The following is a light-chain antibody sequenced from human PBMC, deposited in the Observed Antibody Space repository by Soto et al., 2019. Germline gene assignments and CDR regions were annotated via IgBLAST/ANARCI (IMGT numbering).Light chain of an antibody. CDR1: QSISTY. CDR3: QQSYSTPRT. V-gene: IGKV1-39*01. J-gene: IGKJ1*01. CDR2: AAS. Sequence: DIQMTQSPSSLSASVRDRVTITCRASQSISTYLNWYQQKPGKAPELLIYAASSLQRGVPSRFSGSGSGTEFTLSISSLQPEDFATYYCQQSYSTPRTFGQGTKVDIK.